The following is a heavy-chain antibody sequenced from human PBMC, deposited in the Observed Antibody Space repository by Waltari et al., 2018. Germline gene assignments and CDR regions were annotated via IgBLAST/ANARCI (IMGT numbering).Heavy chain of an antibody. J-gene: IGHJ4*02. V-gene: IGHV3-74*03. CDR1: GFILDHYW. CDR3: AVREKGGYCEDGDCHGRLDS. CDR2: IDFGVNRM. Sequence: EVQLVESGGGSVQPGGSLRLPCAASGFILDHYWMNGVRPAPGGRLGWLPRIDFGVNRMTYANSVKGGFTTSRDRDKRILYLEINSLRVEDTAVYYCAVREKGGYCEDGDCHGRLDSWGQGTLVSVSS. D-gene: IGHD2-21*02.